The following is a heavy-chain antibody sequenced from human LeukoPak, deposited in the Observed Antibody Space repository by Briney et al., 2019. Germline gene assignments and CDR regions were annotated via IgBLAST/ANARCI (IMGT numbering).Heavy chain of an antibody. CDR3: ARPIGSSWYGWFDP. CDR1: GYTFTSYG. Sequence: GASVKVSCKASGYTFTSYGISWERQAPGQGLEWMGWISAYNGNTNYAQKLQGRVTMTTDTSTSTAYMELRSLRSDDTAVYYCARPIGSSWYGWFDPWGQGTLVTVSS. J-gene: IGHJ5*02. V-gene: IGHV1-18*01. D-gene: IGHD6-13*01. CDR2: ISAYNGNT.